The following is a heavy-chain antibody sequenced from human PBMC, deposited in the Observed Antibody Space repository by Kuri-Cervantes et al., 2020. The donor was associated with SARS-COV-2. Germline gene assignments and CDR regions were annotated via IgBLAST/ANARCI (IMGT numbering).Heavy chain of an antibody. D-gene: IGHD5-18*01. CDR2: FDPEDGET. J-gene: IGHJ6*02. Sequence: ASVKVSCKVSGYTLTELSMHWVRQAPGKGLEWMGGFDPEDGETIYAQKFQGRVTMTRDTSISTAYMELSRLRSDDTAVYYCARGSWIQLWFGGQGGMDVWGQRTTVTVSS. V-gene: IGHV1-24*01. CDR3: ARGSWIQLWFGGQGGMDV. CDR1: GYTLTELS.